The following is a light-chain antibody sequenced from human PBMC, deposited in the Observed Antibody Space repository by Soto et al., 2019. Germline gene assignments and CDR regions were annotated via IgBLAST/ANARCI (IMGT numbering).Light chain of an antibody. CDR3: QQTYSPPFT. CDR1: QTITFY. CDR2: GAN. Sequence: DIQMTQSPSSLSASVGDRVAITCRASQTITFYLNWYQLEPGKPPKLLIYGANTLQSGVPSRFSAGGSGTVFTLTINNLQPEDFATYYCQQTYSPPFTFRQGTKLQI. V-gene: IGKV1-39*01. J-gene: IGKJ2*01.